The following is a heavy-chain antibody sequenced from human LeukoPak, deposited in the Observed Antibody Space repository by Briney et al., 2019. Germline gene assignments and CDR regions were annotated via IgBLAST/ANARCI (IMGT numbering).Heavy chain of an antibody. CDR3: ARDRAITMVRGVGVDY. Sequence: GGSLRLSCAASGFTFSSSAMNWVRQAPGKGLEWVSSISSSSSYIYYADSVKGRFTISRDNAKNSLYLQMNSLRAEDTAVYYCARDRAITMVRGVGVDYWGQGTLVTVSS. CDR2: ISSSSSYI. D-gene: IGHD3-10*01. CDR1: GFTFSSSA. V-gene: IGHV3-21*01. J-gene: IGHJ4*02.